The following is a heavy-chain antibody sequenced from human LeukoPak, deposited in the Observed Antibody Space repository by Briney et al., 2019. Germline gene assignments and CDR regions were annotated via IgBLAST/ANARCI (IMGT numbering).Heavy chain of an antibody. Sequence: ETLSLTCTVSGASLARDMYHWGWVRQSPGKGLEWLGTIYYDGSAFYSPSFKSRVTISINASKKQLSLNLASVTAADTAVYYCARRGDAWQILYSFDVWGQGTAVIVSS. CDR1: GASLARDMYH. CDR2: IYYDGSA. V-gene: IGHV4-39*01. CDR3: ARRGDAWQILYSFDV. D-gene: IGHD2-15*01. J-gene: IGHJ3*01.